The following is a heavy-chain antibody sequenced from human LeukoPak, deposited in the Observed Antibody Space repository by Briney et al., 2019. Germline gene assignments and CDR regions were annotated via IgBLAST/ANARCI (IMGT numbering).Heavy chain of an antibody. CDR1: GGSISSYY. D-gene: IGHD6-19*01. V-gene: IGHV4-59*01. CDR2: IYYSGST. CDR3: ARGFSSGWYRIDY. J-gene: IGHJ4*02. Sequence: PSETLSLTCTVSGGSISSYYWSWIRQPPGKGLEWIGYIYYSGSTNYTPSLKSRVTISVDKSKNQFSLKLSSVTAADTAVYYCARGFSSGWYRIDYWGQGTLVTVSS.